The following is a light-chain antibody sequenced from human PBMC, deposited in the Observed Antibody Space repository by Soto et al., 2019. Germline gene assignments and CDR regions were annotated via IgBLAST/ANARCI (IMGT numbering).Light chain of an antibody. CDR1: SSNIGAGYD. Sequence: QSVLTQPPSVSGAPGQRVTISCTGSSSNIGAGYDVHWYQQLPGTAPKLLIYGNSNRPSGVPDRFSGSKSGTSASLSIAGLQAEDEADYYCKSYASSLSAPVFGTGTKVTVL. V-gene: IGLV1-40*01. CDR2: GNS. CDR3: KSYASSLSAPV. J-gene: IGLJ1*01.